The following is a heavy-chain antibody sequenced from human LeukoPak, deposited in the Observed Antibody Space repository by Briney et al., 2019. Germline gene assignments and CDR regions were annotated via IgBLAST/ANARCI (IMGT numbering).Heavy chain of an antibody. CDR3: AREGGYSYGYVRPYFDY. CDR2: IKQDGSEK. CDR1: GFTFSSYW. J-gene: IGHJ4*02. D-gene: IGHD5-18*01. V-gene: IGHV3-7*01. Sequence: GGSLRLSCAASGFTFSSYWMSWVRQAPGRRVEGVANIKQDGSEKYYVDSVKGRFTISRDNAKNSLYLQMNSLRAEDTAVYYCAREGGYSYGYVRPYFDYWGQGTLVTVSA.